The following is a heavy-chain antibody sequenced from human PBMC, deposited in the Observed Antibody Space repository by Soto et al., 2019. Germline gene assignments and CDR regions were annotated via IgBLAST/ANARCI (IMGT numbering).Heavy chain of an antibody. D-gene: IGHD6-6*01. CDR3: ARHASSSFFFQDYDGM. CDR1: GGSLIIRRKY. Sequence: DSVSVRRPVPGGSLIIRRKYWGWILQPPGKGLDGSGSSYYSGSTYYNPSLNSRVTISVDTSKNQFSLKLSSVTEADTAVYYCARHASSSFFFQDYDGM. V-gene: IGHV4-39*01. CDR2: SYYSGST. J-gene: IGHJ6*01.